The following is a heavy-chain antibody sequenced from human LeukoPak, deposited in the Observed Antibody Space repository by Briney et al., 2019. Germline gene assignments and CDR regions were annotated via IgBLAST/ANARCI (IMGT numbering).Heavy chain of an antibody. CDR1: GGTFSSYV. CDR3: ARGYGGDAFDI. CDR2: IIPIFGTA. J-gene: IGHJ3*02. V-gene: IGHV1-69*13. Sequence: SVKVSCKASGGTFSSYVISWVRQAPGQGLECMGGIIPIFGTANYAQKFQDRVTITADESTSTAYMELSSLRSEGTAVYYCARGYGGDAFDIWGQGTMVTVSS. D-gene: IGHD4-23*01.